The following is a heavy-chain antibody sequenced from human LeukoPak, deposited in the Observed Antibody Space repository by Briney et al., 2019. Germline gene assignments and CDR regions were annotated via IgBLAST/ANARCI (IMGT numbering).Heavy chain of an antibody. CDR2: ISWNSGSI. CDR1: GFTFDDYA. Sequence: PGRSLRLSCAASGFTFDDYAMHWVRQAPGKGLEWVSGISWNSGSIGYADSVKDRFTISRDNAKNSLYLQMNSLRAEDTALYYCAKDFGVVTAMDVWGKGTTVTVSS. CDR3: AKDFGVVTAMDV. D-gene: IGHD2-21*02. J-gene: IGHJ6*01. V-gene: IGHV3-9*01.